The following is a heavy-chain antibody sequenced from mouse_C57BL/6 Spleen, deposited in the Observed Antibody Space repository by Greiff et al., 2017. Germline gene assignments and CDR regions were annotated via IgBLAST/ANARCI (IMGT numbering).Heavy chain of an antibody. V-gene: IGHV5-9-1*02. CDR2: FSSGGDYI. CDR3: TRITSWAMDY. CDR1: RFTFRSYA. D-gene: IGHD1-1*01. J-gene: IGHJ4*01. Sequence: EVKLMESGEGLVKPGGSLKLSCAASRFTFRSYAMSWVRQPPQTRLEWVAYFSSGGDYIYYADTVKGRFTISRDNARNTLYLQMSGLKSEDTAMYYCTRITSWAMDYWGQGTSVTVSS.